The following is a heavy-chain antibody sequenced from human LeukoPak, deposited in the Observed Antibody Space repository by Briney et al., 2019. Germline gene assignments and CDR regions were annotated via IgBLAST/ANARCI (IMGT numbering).Heavy chain of an antibody. CDR1: GFTFSSFA. Sequence: GGSLRLSCAASGFTFSSFAMSWVRQAPGKGLEWVSGISWNSGTIVYADSVKGRFTISRDNAKNSLYLQMNSLRPEDTALYYCAKSSIAVTGPFDYYFDFWGQGTLVTVSS. J-gene: IGHJ4*02. CDR2: ISWNSGTI. V-gene: IGHV3-9*01. D-gene: IGHD6-19*01. CDR3: AKSSIAVTGPFDYYFDF.